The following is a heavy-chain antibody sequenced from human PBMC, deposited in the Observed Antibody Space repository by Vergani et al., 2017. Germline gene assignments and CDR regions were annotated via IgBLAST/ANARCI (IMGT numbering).Heavy chain of an antibody. Sequence: EVQLLESGGGLVQPGGSLRLSCAASGFPFSSYAISWVRQAPGHALELVSAITGSGGTTYYADSVKGRFTISRDNSKNTLYLQMNSLRAEDTAVYYCAKGGWYYDILTGYGGQYYFDYWGQGTLVTVSS. CDR3: AKGGWYYDILTGYGGQYYFDY. V-gene: IGHV3-23*01. J-gene: IGHJ4*02. D-gene: IGHD3-9*01. CDR1: GFPFSSYA. CDR2: ITGSGGTT.